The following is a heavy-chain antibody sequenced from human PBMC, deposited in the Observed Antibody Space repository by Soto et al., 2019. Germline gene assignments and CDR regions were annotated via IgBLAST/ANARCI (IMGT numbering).Heavy chain of an antibody. D-gene: IGHD4-17*01. Sequence: SETLSLTCAVYGGSFIGYYWSWVRQPPGKGLEWIGDITDSGSTHYNPSLKSRVTMSVDTSKSQFSLKLSSVTAADTAVYYCAKPYGDYPFDYWGQGTLVTVSS. V-gene: IGHV4-34*01. CDR3: AKPYGDYPFDY. CDR1: GGSFIGYY. J-gene: IGHJ4*02. CDR2: ITDSGST.